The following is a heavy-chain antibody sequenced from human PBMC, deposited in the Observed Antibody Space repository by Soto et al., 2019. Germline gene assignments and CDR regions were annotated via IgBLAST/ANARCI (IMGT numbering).Heavy chain of an antibody. J-gene: IGHJ4*02. D-gene: IGHD3-9*01. V-gene: IGHV3-23*01. CDR3: ARVRYFDWPFDY. CDR1: GFTFSIYA. CDR2: IGGSGGGT. Sequence: EVQLLESGGGLVHPGGSLRLSCAASGFTFSIYAMSWVRQAPGKGLEWVSTIGGSGGGTSYADFVRGRFTISRDDSRNTLYLQMNSLRAEDTAVYYCARVRYFDWPFDYWGQGTLVTVSS.